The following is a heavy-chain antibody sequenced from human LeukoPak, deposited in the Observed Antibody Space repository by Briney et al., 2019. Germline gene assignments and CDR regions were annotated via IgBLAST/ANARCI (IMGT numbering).Heavy chain of an antibody. CDR1: GFTFSSYS. J-gene: IGHJ6*03. V-gene: IGHV3-48*04. Sequence: GGSLRPSCAAFGFTFSSYSMNWVRQAPGKGLEWVSYISSSSSTIYYADSVKGRFTISRDNAKNSLYLQMNSLRAEDTAVYYCARLSSSSCFYYYYMDVWGKGTTVTVSS. CDR3: ARLSSSSCFYYYYMDV. CDR2: ISSSSSTI. D-gene: IGHD6-6*01.